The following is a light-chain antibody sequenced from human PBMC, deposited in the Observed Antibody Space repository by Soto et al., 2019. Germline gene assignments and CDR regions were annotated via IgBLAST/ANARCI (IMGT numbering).Light chain of an antibody. CDR3: QQYGTSEII. CDR1: QSLTNSF. CDR2: DTS. Sequence: EIVFTQSPGTLSFSPGERATPSCRASQSLTNSFIAWYQQKPGQAPRLLIYDTSSRATGIPDRFSGSGSGTDFTLTISRLEPEDFAVFFCQQYGTSEIIFGQGTRLEIK. V-gene: IGKV3-20*01. J-gene: IGKJ5*01.